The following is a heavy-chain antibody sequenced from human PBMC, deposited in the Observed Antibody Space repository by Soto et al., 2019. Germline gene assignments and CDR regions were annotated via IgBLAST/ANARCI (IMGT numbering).Heavy chain of an antibody. CDR2: INHSGST. V-gene: IGHV4-34*01. CDR1: GGSFSGYY. Sequence: SQTLSLTCAVYGGSFSGYYWSWIRQPPGKGLEWIGEINHSGSTNYNPSLKSRVTISVDTSKNQFSLKLSSVTAADTAVYYCARASYDFWSGYGYYYMDVWGKGTTVTV. J-gene: IGHJ6*03. CDR3: ARASYDFWSGYGYYYMDV. D-gene: IGHD3-3*01.